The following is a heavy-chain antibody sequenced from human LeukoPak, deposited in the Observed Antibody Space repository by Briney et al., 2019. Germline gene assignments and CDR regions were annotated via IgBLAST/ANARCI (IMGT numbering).Heavy chain of an antibody. J-gene: IGHJ5*02. D-gene: IGHD3-10*01. V-gene: IGHV1-2*02. CDR1: NYTFSSLGSGNSFISFA. Sequence: ASVKVSCKASNYTFSSLGSGNSFISFAISWVRQAPGQGLEWMGWINPKSGGTSYAQRFQGRVTMTRDTSISTAYMVLSRLRSDDTAVYYCASFEVGAWGQGTLVTVSS. CDR3: ASFEVGA. CDR2: INPKSGGT.